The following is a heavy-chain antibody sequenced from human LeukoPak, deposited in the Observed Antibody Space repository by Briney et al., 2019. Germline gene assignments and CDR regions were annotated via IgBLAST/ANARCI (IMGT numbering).Heavy chain of an antibody. Sequence: SETLSLTCAVYGGSFGGYYWSWIRQPPGKGLEWIGEINDSGSTNYIPSLKSRVIISVDKSKNQFSLKLSSVTAADTAVYYCARVLSVPAAMQGHNWFDPWGQGTLVTVSS. CDR2: INDSGST. J-gene: IGHJ5*02. CDR1: GGSFGGYY. D-gene: IGHD2-2*01. CDR3: ARVLSVPAAMQGHNWFDP. V-gene: IGHV4-34*01.